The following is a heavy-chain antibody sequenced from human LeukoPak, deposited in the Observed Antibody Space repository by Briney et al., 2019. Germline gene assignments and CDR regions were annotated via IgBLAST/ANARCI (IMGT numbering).Heavy chain of an antibody. CDR1: GFTSSSHW. J-gene: IGHJ4*02. CDR2: INNDGSGT. V-gene: IGHV3-74*01. CDR3: ARGSVADSFDY. D-gene: IGHD6-19*01. Sequence: GGSLRLSCAASGFTSSSHWIHWVRQAPGKGLVWVSRINNDGSGTRYADSVKGRFTISRDNAKNTLHLQMNGLRAEDTAVYYCARGSVADSFDYWGQGTLVTVSS.